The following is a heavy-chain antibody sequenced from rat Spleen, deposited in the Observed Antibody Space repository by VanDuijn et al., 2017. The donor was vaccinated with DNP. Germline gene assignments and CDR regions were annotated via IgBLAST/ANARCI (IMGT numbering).Heavy chain of an antibody. V-gene: IGHV10-4*01. D-gene: IGHD1-12*01. CDR1: GFTFSDYN. CDR2: ISIKNHNYAT. Sequence: EVQLVESGGGLVHPGRSLKLSCAGSGFTFSDYNMVWVRQAPKKGLDWVATISIKNHNYATLYPDSVKERFTVSRDDSQSMIYLQMNNLKTEDTALYYCMTMPAYWGQGTLVTVSS. CDR3: MTMPAY. J-gene: IGHJ3*01.